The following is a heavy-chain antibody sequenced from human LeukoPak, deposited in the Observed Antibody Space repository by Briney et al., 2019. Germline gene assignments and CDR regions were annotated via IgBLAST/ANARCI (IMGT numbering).Heavy chain of an antibody. J-gene: IGHJ4*02. CDR3: ARDTSSRGYAPDY. CDR2: IWYDGSNK. CDR1: GFSFSRFG. D-gene: IGHD2-2*01. V-gene: IGHV3-33*01. Sequence: PGRSLRLSCAGSGFSFSRFGMHWVRQAPGKGLEWVAVIWYDGSNKYYAESVKGRFTSSSDNSKNTLYLQMNSLRVEDTAVYYCARDTSSRGYAPDYWGQGTLVTVSS.